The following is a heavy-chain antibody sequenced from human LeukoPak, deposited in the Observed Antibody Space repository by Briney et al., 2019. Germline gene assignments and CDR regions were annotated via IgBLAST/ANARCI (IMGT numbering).Heavy chain of an antibody. CDR3: ARGEYQLLYAYDY. J-gene: IGHJ4*02. CDR2: IYNSGTT. CDR1: GGSISSYY. Sequence: SETLSLTCTVSGGSISSYYWSSIRQPAGKGLEWIGRIYNSGTTNYNPSLKSRVTMSVDTSKNQFSLKLSSVTAADTAVYYCARGEYQLLYAYDYWGQGTLVTVSS. V-gene: IGHV4-4*07. D-gene: IGHD2-2*02.